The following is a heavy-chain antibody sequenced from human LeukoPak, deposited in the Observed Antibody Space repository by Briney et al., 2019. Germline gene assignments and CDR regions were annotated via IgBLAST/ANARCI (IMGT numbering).Heavy chain of an antibody. J-gene: IGHJ6*03. D-gene: IGHD6-13*01. CDR1: GFTFSAYT. Sequence: PGGSLRLSCAASGFTFSAYTMNWVRQAPGKGLEWVSSIGRSGNYIYHADSVKGRFTISRDNAKNSLYLQMSSLRAEDTAVYYCARQAGPYYMDVWGKGTTVTVS. V-gene: IGHV3-21*01. CDR2: IGRSGNYI. CDR3: ARQAGPYYMDV.